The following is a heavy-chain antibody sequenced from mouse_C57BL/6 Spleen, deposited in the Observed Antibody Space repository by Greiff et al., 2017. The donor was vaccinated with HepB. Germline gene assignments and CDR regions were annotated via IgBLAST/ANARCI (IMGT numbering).Heavy chain of an antibody. V-gene: IGHV5-12*01. CDR2: ISNGGGST. Sequence: EVHLVESGGGLVQPGGSLKLSCAASGFTFSDYYMYWVRQTPEKRLEWVAYISNGGGSTYYPDTVKGRFTISRDHAKNTLYLQMSRLKSEDTAMYYCARHRFHYYAMDYWGQGTSVTVSS. CDR1: GFTFSDYY. J-gene: IGHJ4*01. CDR3: ARHRFHYYAMDY.